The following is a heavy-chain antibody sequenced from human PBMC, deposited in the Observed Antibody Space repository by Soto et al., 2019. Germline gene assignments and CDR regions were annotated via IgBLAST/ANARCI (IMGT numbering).Heavy chain of an antibody. CDR3: SNTVITAPLFEY. J-gene: IGHJ4*02. V-gene: IGHV3-72*01. D-gene: IGHD2-21*02. Sequence: GGSLRLSCEGSGFTFRGHYMDWVRQAPGKGLEWLGRIRNKPNGHTTAYAASVKGRFTISRDDSKNLVYLQMNSLKSEDTALYYCSNTVITAPLFEYWGQGTLVTVSS. CDR2: IRNKPNGHTT. CDR1: GFTFRGHY.